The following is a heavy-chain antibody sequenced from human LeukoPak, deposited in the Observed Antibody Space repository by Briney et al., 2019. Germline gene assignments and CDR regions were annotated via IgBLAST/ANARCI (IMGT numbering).Heavy chain of an antibody. D-gene: IGHD5-12*01. CDR1: GFTFSSYA. CDR3: ARGNGGLRFRFVRDY. V-gene: IGHV3-30*04. J-gene: IGHJ4*02. Sequence: GGSLRLSCAASGFTFSSYAMHWVRQAPGKGLEWVAVISYDGSNKYYADSVKGRFTISRDNSKNTLYLQMNSLRAEDTAVYYCARGNGGLRFRFVRDYWGQGTLVTVSS. CDR2: ISYDGSNK.